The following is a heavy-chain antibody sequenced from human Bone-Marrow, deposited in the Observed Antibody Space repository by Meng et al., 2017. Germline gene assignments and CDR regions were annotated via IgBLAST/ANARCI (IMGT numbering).Heavy chain of an antibody. CDR2: FNPNNGGT. CDR1: GYSFTAYF. Sequence: GESLKISCKGSGYSFTAYFMHWVRQAPGQGLEWMGWFNPNNGGTNYAQNFQGRVTMTRDTSISTAYMELNSLRSDDTAVYYCARRYDSSAVDAFDIWGQGTMVTVSS. V-gene: IGHV1-2*02. J-gene: IGHJ3*02. CDR3: ARRYDSSAVDAFDI. D-gene: IGHD3-22*01.